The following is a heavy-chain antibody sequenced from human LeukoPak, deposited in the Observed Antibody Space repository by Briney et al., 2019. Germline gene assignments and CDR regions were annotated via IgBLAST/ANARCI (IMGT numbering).Heavy chain of an antibody. V-gene: IGHV1-69*13. CDR3: ARASLNILAAAGTNGATGFDY. D-gene: IGHD6-13*01. J-gene: IGHJ4*02. CDR2: IIPIFGTA. CDR1: GGTFSSYA. Sequence: GASVKVSCKASGGTFSSYAISWVRQAPGQGLEWMGGIIPIFGTANYAQKFQGRVTITADESTSTAYMELSSLRSEDTAVYYCARASLNILAAAGTNGATGFDYWGQGTLVTVSS.